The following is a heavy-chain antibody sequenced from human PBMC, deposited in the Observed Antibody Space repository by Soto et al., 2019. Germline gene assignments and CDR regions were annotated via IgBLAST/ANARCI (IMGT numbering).Heavy chain of an antibody. CDR2: IYHSGST. CDR1: GGSISSGGYS. D-gene: IGHD6-13*01. Sequence: PSETLSLTCAVSGGSISSGGYSWSWIRQPPGKGLEWIGYIYHSGSTYYNPSLKSRVTISVDTSKNQFSLKLTSVTAADTAMYYCARTSAAGKHYYGLAVWGQGTTVNVSS. CDR3: ARTSAAGKHYYGLAV. J-gene: IGHJ6*02. V-gene: IGHV4-30-2*01.